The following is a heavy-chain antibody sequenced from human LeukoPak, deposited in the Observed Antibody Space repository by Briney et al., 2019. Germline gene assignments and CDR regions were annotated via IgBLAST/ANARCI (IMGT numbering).Heavy chain of an antibody. CDR3: TRAAVAVSGPHYYFDY. CDR2: IRSKAYGGTT. J-gene: IGHJ4*02. Sequence: GGSLRLSCTASRFTFGDYAMSWVRQAPGKGLEWVGFIRSKAYGGTTEYAASVKGRFTISRDDSKSIAYLQMNSLKTEDTAVYYCTRAAVAVSGPHYYFDYWGQGTLVTVSS. V-gene: IGHV3-49*04. D-gene: IGHD6-19*01. CDR1: RFTFGDYA.